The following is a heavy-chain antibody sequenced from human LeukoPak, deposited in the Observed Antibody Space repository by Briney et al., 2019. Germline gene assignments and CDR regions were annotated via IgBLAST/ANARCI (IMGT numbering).Heavy chain of an antibody. CDR2: IYHSGST. V-gene: IGHV4-30-2*01. Sequence: SQTLSLTCTVSGGSISSGGYYWSWIRQPPGKGLEWIGYIYHSGSTYYNPSLKSRVTISVDRSKNQFSLKLSSVTAADTAVYYCARGPSGQSSSWYYFDYWGQGTLVTVSS. J-gene: IGHJ4*02. CDR3: ARGPSGQSSSWYYFDY. D-gene: IGHD6-13*01. CDR1: GGSISSGGYY.